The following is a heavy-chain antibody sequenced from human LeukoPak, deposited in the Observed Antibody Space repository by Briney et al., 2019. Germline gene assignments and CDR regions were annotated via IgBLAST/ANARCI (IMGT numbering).Heavy chain of an antibody. Sequence: SGGSLRLSCAASGFTFSSYEMNWVRQAPGKGLEWVSYISSSGSTIYYADSVEGRFTISRDNAKNSLYLQMNSLRAEDTAVYYCARDQGTTYYYDSSGYPMPDYWGQGTLVTVSS. CDR3: ARDQGTTYYYDSSGYPMPDY. D-gene: IGHD3-22*01. CDR1: GFTFSSYE. J-gene: IGHJ4*02. CDR2: ISSSGSTI. V-gene: IGHV3-48*03.